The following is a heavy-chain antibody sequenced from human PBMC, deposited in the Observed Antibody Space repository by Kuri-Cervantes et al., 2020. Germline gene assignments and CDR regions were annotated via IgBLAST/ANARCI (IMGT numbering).Heavy chain of an antibody. CDR1: GFTVSSSY. D-gene: IGHD3-10*01. J-gene: IGHJ6*03. CDR3: TRDHPTPMVQGVIPYYYYYYYMDV. V-gene: IGHV3-53*01. Sequence: GESLKISCVASGFTVSSSYMSWVRQTPEKGLEWVSVIYSGGSIYYANSVKGRFTMSRDNSKNTVYLQMNSLKTEDTAVYYCTRDHPTPMVQGVIPYYYYYYYMDVWGKGTTVTVSS. CDR2: IYSGGSI.